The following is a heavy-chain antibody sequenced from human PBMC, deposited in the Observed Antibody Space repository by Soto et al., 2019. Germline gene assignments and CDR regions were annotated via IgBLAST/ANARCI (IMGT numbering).Heavy chain of an antibody. J-gene: IGHJ3*01. D-gene: IGHD5-12*01. Sequence: GSLRLSCAASGFIFTNYAMNCFRQAPLKWLEWVSVIGGRGNSAYYADSVQGRFTISRDNSKNTLSLQMSSLTADDTAIYYCVREGRGSFDFWGRGTMVTVSS. CDR1: GFIFTNYA. V-gene: IGHV3-23*01. CDR3: VREGRGSFDF. CDR2: IGGRGNSA.